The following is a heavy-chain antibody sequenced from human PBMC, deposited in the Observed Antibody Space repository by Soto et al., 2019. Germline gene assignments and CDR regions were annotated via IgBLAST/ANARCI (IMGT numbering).Heavy chain of an antibody. J-gene: IGHJ4*02. V-gene: IGHV1-18*04. Sequence: ASVKVSCKASGYTFTSYGISWVRQAPGQGLEWMGWISAYNGNTNYAQKLQGRVTMTTDTSTSTAYMELRSLRPDDTAVYYCARDGGQWLVQYYFDYWGQGTLVTVSS. CDR3: ARDGGQWLVQYYFDY. D-gene: IGHD6-19*01. CDR1: GYTFTSYG. CDR2: ISAYNGNT.